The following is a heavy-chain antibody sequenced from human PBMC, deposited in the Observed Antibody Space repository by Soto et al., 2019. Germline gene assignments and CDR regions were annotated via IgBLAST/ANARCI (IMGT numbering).Heavy chain of an antibody. CDR3: ARGPSSLTRFDY. Sequence: GGSLRLSCAASGFTFSSYAMHWVRQAPVKVLEWVAAISYDGSNKYYADSVKGRFTISRDNSKNTLYLQMNSLRAEDTAVYYCARGPSSLTRFDYWGQGTLVTVSS. V-gene: IGHV3-30-3*01. CDR2: ISYDGSNK. CDR1: GFTFSSYA. J-gene: IGHJ4*02. D-gene: IGHD2-2*01.